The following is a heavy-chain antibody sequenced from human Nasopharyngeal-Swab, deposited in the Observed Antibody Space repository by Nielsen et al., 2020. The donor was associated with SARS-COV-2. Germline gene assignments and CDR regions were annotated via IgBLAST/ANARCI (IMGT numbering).Heavy chain of an antibody. V-gene: IGHV3-23*01. J-gene: IGHJ4*02. CDR3: VKSNFLDY. CDR2: VDSSGGST. Sequence: GGSLRLSCAASGFPFNNYGMNWVRQAPGEGLEGVSTVDSSGGSTYYADSVRGRFTISRDNSKNALYLQMNSLSVDDTAIYYCVKSNFLDYWGQGAQVTVSS. D-gene: IGHD3-3*01. CDR1: GFPFNNYG.